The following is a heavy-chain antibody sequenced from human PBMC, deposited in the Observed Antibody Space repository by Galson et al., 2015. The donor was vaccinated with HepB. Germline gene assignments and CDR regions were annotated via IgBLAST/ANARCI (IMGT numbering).Heavy chain of an antibody. Sequence: SVKVSCKASGGTFSSYAISWVRQAPGQGLEWMGGITPIFGTANYAQKFQGRVTITADESTSTAYMELSSLRSEDTAVYYCARDRSQYYDFWSGKGEAHWYFDLWGRGTLVTVSS. J-gene: IGHJ2*01. CDR3: ARDRSQYYDFWSGKGEAHWYFDL. CDR2: ITPIFGTA. CDR1: GGTFSSYA. D-gene: IGHD3-3*01. V-gene: IGHV1-69*13.